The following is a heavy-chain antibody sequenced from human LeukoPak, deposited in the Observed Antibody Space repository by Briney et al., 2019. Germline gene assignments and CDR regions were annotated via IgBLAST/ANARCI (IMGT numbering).Heavy chain of an antibody. V-gene: IGHV3-30*18. Sequence: GGSLRLSCAASGLTFSKYGLHSVRQAPGKGLEWVAFMSYDGTHKYYADSARGRFTISRDNSKNTLFLQMNSLRTEDTAVYYCAKDFGYGDCFDYWGQGTVVTVSS. CDR2: MSYDGTHK. CDR1: GLTFSKYG. D-gene: IGHD4-17*01. J-gene: IGHJ4*02. CDR3: AKDFGYGDCFDY.